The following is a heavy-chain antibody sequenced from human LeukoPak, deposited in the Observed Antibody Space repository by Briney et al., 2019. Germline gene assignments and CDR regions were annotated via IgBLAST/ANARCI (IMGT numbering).Heavy chain of an antibody. V-gene: IGHV3-21*01. CDR3: ARDQRGGTYSDY. CDR2: ISSSSTYI. D-gene: IGHD1-26*01. J-gene: IGHJ4*02. CDR1: RFTFSSSA. Sequence: GGSLRLSCAASRFTFSSSAMNWVRQAPGKGLGFVSSISSSSTYIYYADSVKGRFTISRDDAKNSLYLQMNSLRAEDTALYYCARDQRGGTYSDYWGQGTLVTVSS.